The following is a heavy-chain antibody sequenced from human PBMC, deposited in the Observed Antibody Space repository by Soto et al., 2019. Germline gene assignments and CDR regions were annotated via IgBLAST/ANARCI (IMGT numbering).Heavy chain of an antibody. V-gene: IGHV3-21*04. CDR1: GFTFSSYS. CDR2: ISSSSSYI. D-gene: IGHD4-4*01. J-gene: IGHJ4*02. Sequence: GGSLRLSCAASGFTFSSYSMNWVRQAPGKGLEWVSSISSSSSYIYYADSVKGRFTISRDNFRNTLYLQVNSLRADDTAVYFCAKSRGDSWTTYFFDYWGQGALVTVSS. CDR3: AKSRGDSWTTYFFDY.